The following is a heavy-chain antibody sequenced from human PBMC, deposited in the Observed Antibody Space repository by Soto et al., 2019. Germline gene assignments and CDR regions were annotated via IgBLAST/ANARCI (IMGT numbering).Heavy chain of an antibody. CDR3: ARDDEGGSDCDLGY. CDR2: ISSDGSNK. D-gene: IGHD1-26*01. V-gene: IGHV3-30*09. J-gene: IGHJ4*02. Sequence: QAQLVESGGSVVQPGRSLRLSCAVSGFTFSSHAMHWVRQAPGKGLEWVTLISSDGSNKYYADSVKGRFATSRDNSKNTMYLQMNSLRVEDTAVYYCARDDEGGSDCDLGYWGQGALVTVSS. CDR1: GFTFSSHA.